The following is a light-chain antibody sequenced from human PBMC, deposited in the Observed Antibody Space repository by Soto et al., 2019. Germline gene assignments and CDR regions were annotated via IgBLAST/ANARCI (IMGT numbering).Light chain of an antibody. V-gene: IGKV1-39*01. Sequence: DIQMTQSPSSLSASVGDRVTITCRASQTIITYLNWYQQKPGKAPKLLIYGTSNLQSGVPSRFRGSASGTDFTLTISSLQPEDFATYYCQQSYSKSVTFGQGTKVDIK. CDR2: GTS. J-gene: IGKJ1*01. CDR3: QQSYSKSVT. CDR1: QTIITY.